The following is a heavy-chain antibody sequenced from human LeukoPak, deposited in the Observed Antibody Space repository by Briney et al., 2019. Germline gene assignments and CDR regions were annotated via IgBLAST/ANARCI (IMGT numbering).Heavy chain of an antibody. CDR3: ARASHYDILTGYLSPGMDV. CDR1: GFTFSSYS. J-gene: IGHJ6*02. D-gene: IGHD3-9*01. CDR2: IYSGGST. Sequence: PGGSLRLSCAASGFTFSSYSMNWVRQAPGKGREWVSVIYSGGSTYYADSVKGRFTISRDNSKNTLYLQMNSLRAEDTAVYYCARASHYDILTGYLSPGMDVWGQGTTVTVSS. V-gene: IGHV3-53*01.